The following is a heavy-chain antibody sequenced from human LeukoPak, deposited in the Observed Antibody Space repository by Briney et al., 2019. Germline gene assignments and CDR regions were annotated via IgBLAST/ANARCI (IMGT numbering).Heavy chain of an antibody. CDR3: ARDVDIVATILSPHRSPGLLGY. V-gene: IGHV1-2*02. CDR2: INPNSGGT. Sequence: ASVKVSCKASGYTFTGYYMHWVRQAPGQGLEWMGWINPNSGGTNYAQKFQGRVTMTRDTSISTAYMELSRLRSDDTAVYYCARDVDIVATILSPHRSPGLLGYWGQGTLVTVSS. J-gene: IGHJ4*02. CDR1: GYTFTGYY. D-gene: IGHD5-12*01.